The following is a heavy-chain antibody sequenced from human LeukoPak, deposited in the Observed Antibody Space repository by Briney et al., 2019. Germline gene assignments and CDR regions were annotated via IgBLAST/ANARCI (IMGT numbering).Heavy chain of an antibody. CDR1: GFTFSDYY. CDR2: ISSRGKTI. Sequence: GGSLRLSCAASGFTFSDYYMNWIRQAPGKGLEWVSYISSRGKTIYYADSVKGRFTVSRDNAKNSLFLQMNSLRVEDTAVYYFARDRDGYNPIDFWGQGTLVTVSS. CDR3: ARDRDGYNPIDF. D-gene: IGHD5-24*01. V-gene: IGHV3-11*01. J-gene: IGHJ4*02.